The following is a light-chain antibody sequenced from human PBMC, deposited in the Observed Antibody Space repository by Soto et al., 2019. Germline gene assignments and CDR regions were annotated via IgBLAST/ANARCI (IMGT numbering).Light chain of an antibody. CDR3: QQVKTYPRT. J-gene: IGKJ4*01. Sequence: DIQMTQSPSTLSASVGDRVTITCRASQSISSWVAWYQQKPGKGPKLLIYKASHLESGVPSRFSGRKSGTQFTLTIDSLQPEDFATYYCQQVKTYPRTFGGGTKVEIK. CDR1: QSISSW. V-gene: IGKV1-5*03. CDR2: KAS.